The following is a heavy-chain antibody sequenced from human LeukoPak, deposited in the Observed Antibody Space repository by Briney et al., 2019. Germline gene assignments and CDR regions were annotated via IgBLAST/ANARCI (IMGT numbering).Heavy chain of an antibody. V-gene: IGHV3-30*04. CDR2: ISYDGRNT. CDR1: GFSFSSYA. CDR3: AKDASPIAASTTGAFDF. D-gene: IGHD6-6*01. J-gene: IGHJ3*01. Sequence: GGSLRLSCAASGFSFSSYAMHWVRQAPGKGLEWVAVISYDGRNTYYAGSVQGRFTISRDNAKNTLHVQMNSLRPEDTAVFYCAKDASPIAASTTGAFDFWGQGAMVTVSS.